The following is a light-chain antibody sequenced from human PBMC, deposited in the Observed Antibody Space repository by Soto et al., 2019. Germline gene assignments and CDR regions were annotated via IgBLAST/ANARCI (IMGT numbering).Light chain of an antibody. CDR1: RTVDTY. Sequence: EIQMTQSPSSLSQHIGVRVSITFRASRTVDTYLQWYQQKPGKAPKLLIYAASNLQSGVPSRFSGSGYGTNFTRSLNSLQPEDFATYYCQQGYSNPWTFGQGTNVDSK. J-gene: IGKJ1*01. CDR3: QQGYSNPWT. V-gene: IGKV1-39*01. CDR2: AAS.